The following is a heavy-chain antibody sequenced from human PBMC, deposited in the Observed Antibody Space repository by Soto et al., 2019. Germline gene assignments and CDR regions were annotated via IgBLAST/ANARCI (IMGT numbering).Heavy chain of an antibody. CDR2: IDHSGSA. J-gene: IGHJ4*02. D-gene: IGHD7-27*01. V-gene: IGHV4-30-4*01. CDR3: AGELGTFYFDH. Sequence: QVQLQESGPGLVKPSQTLSLTCTVSAGSIRSGDYYWTWIRQPPGKGLECIGYIDHSGSAYYTPSLKSRATISIDTSNNQFSLKMTSVTAADTAVYYCAGELGTFYFDHWGQGTLVTVSS. CDR1: AGSIRSGDYY.